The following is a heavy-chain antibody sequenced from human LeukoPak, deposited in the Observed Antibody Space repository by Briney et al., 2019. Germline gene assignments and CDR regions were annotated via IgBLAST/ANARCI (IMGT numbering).Heavy chain of an antibody. Sequence: SETLSLTCTVSGGSISSSSYYWGWIRQPPGKGLEWIGSIYYSGSTYYNPSLKSRVTISVDTSKNQFSLKLSSVTAADTAVYYCASAAVASGEPLMRWGQGTLVTVSS. V-gene: IGHV4-39*07. CDR2: IYYSGST. D-gene: IGHD6-19*01. CDR1: GGSISSSSYY. CDR3: ASAAVASGEPLMR. J-gene: IGHJ4*02.